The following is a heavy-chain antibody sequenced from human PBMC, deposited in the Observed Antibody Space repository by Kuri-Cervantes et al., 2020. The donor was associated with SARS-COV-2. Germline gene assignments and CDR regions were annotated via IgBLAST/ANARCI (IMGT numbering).Heavy chain of an antibody. J-gene: IGHJ3*02. CDR3: ARTTYGSGSYWDDAFDI. Sequence: GESLKISCAASGFTVSSNYMSWVRQAPGKGLEWVSVIYSGGSTYHADSVKGRFTISRDNAKNSLYLQMNSLRAEDTAVYYCARTTYGSGSYWDDAFDIWGQGTMVTVSS. CDR2: IYSGGST. V-gene: IGHV3-53*01. CDR1: GFTVSSNY. D-gene: IGHD3-10*01.